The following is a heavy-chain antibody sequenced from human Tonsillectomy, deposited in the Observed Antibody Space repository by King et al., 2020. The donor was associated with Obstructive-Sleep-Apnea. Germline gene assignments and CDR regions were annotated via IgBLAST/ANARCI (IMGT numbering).Heavy chain of an antibody. D-gene: IGHD3-10*01. J-gene: IGHJ4*02. V-gene: IGHV3-49*03. Sequence: VQLVESGGGLVQPGRSLRLSCTASGFAFGDYAMTWFRQAPGKGLECVGFIRSKVYGVTTEYAASVKGRFTISRDDSESVAYLKMNSLKVEDTAVYYCSRDHIFGSGSPTRFDSWGQGTLVTVSS. CDR3: SRDHIFGSGSPTRFDS. CDR1: GFAFGDYA. CDR2: IRSKVYGVTT.